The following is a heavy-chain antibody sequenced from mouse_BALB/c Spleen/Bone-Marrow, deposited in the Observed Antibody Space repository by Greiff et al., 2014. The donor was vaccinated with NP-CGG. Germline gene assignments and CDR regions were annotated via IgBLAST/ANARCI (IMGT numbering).Heavy chain of an antibody. Sequence: VQLQQSGPGLVAPSQSLSITCTVSGFSLTSYGVHWVRQPPGKGLEWLGVIWAGGSTNYNSALMSRLSISKDNSKSQVFLKMNSLQTDDTAMYYCARDYYGSHYAMDYWGQGTSVTVSS. J-gene: IGHJ4*01. CDR1: GFSLTSYG. D-gene: IGHD1-1*01. CDR2: IWAGGST. V-gene: IGHV2-9*02. CDR3: ARDYYGSHYAMDY.